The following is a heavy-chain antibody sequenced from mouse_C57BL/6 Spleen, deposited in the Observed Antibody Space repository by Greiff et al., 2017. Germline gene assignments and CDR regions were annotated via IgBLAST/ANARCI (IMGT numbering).Heavy chain of an antibody. V-gene: IGHV3-6*01. D-gene: IGHD1-1*01. CDR1: GYSITSCYY. Sequence: ESGPGLVKPSQSLSLTCSVTGYSITSCYYWNWLRQFPGNKLEWMGYISYDGSNNYNPSLKNRISITRDTSKNQFFLKLNSVTTEDTATDYCARLNYYGSGGDYWGQGTSVTVSS. CDR3: ARLNYYGSGGDY. CDR2: ISYDGSN. J-gene: IGHJ4*01.